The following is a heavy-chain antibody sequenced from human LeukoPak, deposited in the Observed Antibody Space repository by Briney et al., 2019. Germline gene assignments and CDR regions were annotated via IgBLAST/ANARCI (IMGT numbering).Heavy chain of an antibody. CDR1: GYNFTSYD. D-gene: IGHD1-26*01. CDR2: MNPNSGNT. J-gene: IGHJ4*02. V-gene: IGHV1-8*01. Sequence: ASVKVSCKASGYNFTSYDINWVRQATGQGLEWMGWMNPNSGNTGYEQKFQGRGTMTRNTSISTAYMGLSSLRSEDTAVYDCARAWESIAGYYFDYWGQGTLVTVSS. CDR3: ARAWESIAGYYFDY.